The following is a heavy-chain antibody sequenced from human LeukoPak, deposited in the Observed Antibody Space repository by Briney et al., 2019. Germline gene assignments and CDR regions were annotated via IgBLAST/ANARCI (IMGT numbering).Heavy chain of an antibody. CDR3: ARGKYSYGLHYFDY. J-gene: IGHJ4*02. Sequence: GASVKVSCKASGGTFSSYAISWVRQAPGQGLEWMGGIIPIFGTANYAQKFQGRVTITADESTSTAYMELSSLRSEDTAVYYCARGKYSYGLHYFDYWGQGTLVTVSS. CDR1: GGTFSSYA. CDR2: IIPIFGTA. V-gene: IGHV1-69*13. D-gene: IGHD5-18*01.